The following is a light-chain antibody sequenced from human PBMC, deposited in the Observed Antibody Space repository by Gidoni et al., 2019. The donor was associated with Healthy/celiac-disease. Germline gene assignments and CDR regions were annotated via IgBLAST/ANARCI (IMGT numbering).Light chain of an antibody. CDR3: QAWDSSNAV. J-gene: IGLJ1*01. Sequence: SYELTQPPSVSVSPGQTASITCSGDKLGDKYACWYQQKPGKSPVLVIYQDSKRPSGIPERFSGSNSGNTATLTISGTQAMDEADYYCQAWDSSNAVFGTGTKVTVL. CDR2: QDS. CDR1: KLGDKY. V-gene: IGLV3-1*01.